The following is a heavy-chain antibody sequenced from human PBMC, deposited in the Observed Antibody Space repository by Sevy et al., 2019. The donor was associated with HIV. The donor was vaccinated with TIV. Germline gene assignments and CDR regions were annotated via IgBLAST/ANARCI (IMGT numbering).Heavy chain of an antibody. V-gene: IGHV6-1*01. CDR3: ARAGGGGYCSGGSCYSSCYYFYGMDV. CDR1: GDSVSSNSAA. CDR2: TYYRSKWYN. Sequence: QSQTLSLTCAISGDSVSSNSAAWNWIRQSPSRGLEWLGRTYYRSKWYNDYAVSVKSRITINPDTSKNQFSLQLNSVTLEDTAVYYCARAGGGGYCSGGSCYSSCYYFYGMDVWGQGTTVTVSS. J-gene: IGHJ6*02. D-gene: IGHD2-15*01.